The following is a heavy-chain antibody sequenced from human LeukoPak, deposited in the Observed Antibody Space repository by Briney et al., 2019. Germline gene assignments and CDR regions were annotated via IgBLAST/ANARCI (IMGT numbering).Heavy chain of an antibody. CDR2: ISSSTSYR. D-gene: IGHD5-12*01. V-gene: IGHV3-11*06. CDR3: ARGIEATRRSAGTCNYFDY. CDR1: GFTFSDYY. J-gene: IGHJ4*02. Sequence: PGASLRLSCAASGFTFSDYYMSWVRQAPGKGLEWVSYISSSTSYRNYADSVKGRFTISRENAKNSLYLQMNSLRAEDTALYYCARGIEATRRSAGTCNYFDYWGQGTLVTVSS.